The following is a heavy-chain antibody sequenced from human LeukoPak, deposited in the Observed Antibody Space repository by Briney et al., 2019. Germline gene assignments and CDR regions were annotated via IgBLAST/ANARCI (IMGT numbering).Heavy chain of an antibody. J-gene: IGHJ5*02. CDR2: INPNSGGT. CDR1: GYTFTGYY. Sequence: ASVKVSCKASGYTFTGYYMHWVRQAPGQGLEWMGWINPNSGGTNYAQKFQGRVTMTRETSISTAYMELSRLRSDEKAVYYFAKGVAGKIPWFDPWGPGTLVTVSS. CDR3: AKGVAGKIPWFDP. D-gene: IGHD6-19*01. V-gene: IGHV1-2*02.